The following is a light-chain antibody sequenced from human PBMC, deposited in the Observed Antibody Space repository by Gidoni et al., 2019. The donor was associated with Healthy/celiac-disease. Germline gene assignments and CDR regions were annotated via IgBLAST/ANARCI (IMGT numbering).Light chain of an antibody. CDR3: QQYYSTPYT. J-gene: IGKJ2*01. V-gene: IGKV4-1*01. CDR2: WAS. Sequence: IVMTQSPDFLAVSLGERAPINCKSSQSVLYSTNNKNYLAWYQQTPGPPPQLLIYWASTRESVVPDRFSGSGSGTDFPLTISSLQAEDVAVYYCQQYYSTPYTFGQGTKLEIK. CDR1: QSVLYSTNNKNY.